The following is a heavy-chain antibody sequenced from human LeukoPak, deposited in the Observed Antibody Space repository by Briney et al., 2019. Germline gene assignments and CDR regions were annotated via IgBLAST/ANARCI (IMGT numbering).Heavy chain of an antibody. CDR1: GFTFSSYA. V-gene: IGHV3-30-3*01. D-gene: IGHD3-22*01. CDR2: ISYDGSNK. Sequence: GGSLRLSCAASGFTFSSYAMHWVRQAPGKGLEWVAVISYDGSNKYYADSVKGRFTISRDNSKNTLYLQMNSLRAEDTAVYYCAREYYYDSSEAFDIWGQGTMVTVSS. J-gene: IGHJ3*02. CDR3: AREYYYDSSEAFDI.